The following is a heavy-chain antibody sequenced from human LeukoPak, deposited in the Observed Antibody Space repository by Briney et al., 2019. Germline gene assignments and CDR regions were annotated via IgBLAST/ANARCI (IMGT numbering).Heavy chain of an antibody. D-gene: IGHD5-18*01. V-gene: IGHV1-18*01. J-gene: IGHJ3*02. CDR3: ASVDTAMYAFDI. CDR2: ISAYNGNT. CDR1: GYTFTSYG. Sequence: ASVKVSCKASGYTFTSYGISWVRQAPGQGLEWMGWISAYNGNTNYAQKLQGRVTMTTDTSTSTAYMELRSLRSDDTAVYYCASVDTAMYAFDIWGQGTMVTVSS.